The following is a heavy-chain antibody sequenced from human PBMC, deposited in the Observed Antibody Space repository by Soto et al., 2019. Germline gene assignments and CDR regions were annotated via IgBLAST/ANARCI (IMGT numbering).Heavy chain of an antibody. CDR3: AAEVPGGEWLRLEGAFDF. CDR1: GFTLTSSA. Sequence: ASVKVSCKASGFTLTSSAMQWVRQARGQRLEWIGWIVVGSGNTNYAQKFQERVTITRDMSTSTAYMELSSLRSEDTAVYYCAAEVPGGEWLRLEGAFDFWGQGTMVTVSS. V-gene: IGHV1-58*02. D-gene: IGHD5-12*01. J-gene: IGHJ3*01. CDR2: IVVGSGNT.